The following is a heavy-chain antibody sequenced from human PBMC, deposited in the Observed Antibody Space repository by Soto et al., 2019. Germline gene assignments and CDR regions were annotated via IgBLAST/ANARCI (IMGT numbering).Heavy chain of an antibody. V-gene: IGHV3-33*01. Sequence: QVQLVESGGGVVRPGRSLRLSCATSGFTFSDFGIHWVRQAPGKGLEWVAIIWYDGSDKYYADSVKGRFTISRDNSKNPVFFEMDSRRVEGTGIYYCARDPQGYCGGGQCYSGFYYGMDVWGQGTMVTVSS. CDR1: GFTFSDFG. J-gene: IGHJ6*02. CDR2: IWYDGSDK. D-gene: IGHD2-15*01. CDR3: ARDPQGYCGGGQCYSGFYYGMDV.